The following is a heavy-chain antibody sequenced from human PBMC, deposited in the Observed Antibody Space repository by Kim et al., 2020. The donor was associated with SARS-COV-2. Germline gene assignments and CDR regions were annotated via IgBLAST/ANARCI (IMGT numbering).Heavy chain of an antibody. V-gene: IGHV5-10-1*01. CDR3: ATSRSSSPYYYGSGSYYFDY. CDR1: GYSFTSYW. CDR2: IDPSDSYT. Sequence: GESLKISCKGSGYSFTSYWISWVRQMPGKGLEWMGRIDPSDSYTNYSPSFQGHVTISADKSISTAYLQWSSLKASDTAMYYCATSRSSSPYYYGSGSYYFDYWGQGTLVTVSS. J-gene: IGHJ4*02. D-gene: IGHD3-10*01.